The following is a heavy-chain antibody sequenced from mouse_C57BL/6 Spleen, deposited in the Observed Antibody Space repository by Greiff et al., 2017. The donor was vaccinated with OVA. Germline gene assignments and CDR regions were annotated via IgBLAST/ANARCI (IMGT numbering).Heavy chain of an antibody. CDR3: TRESGGVWFAY. D-gene: IGHD4-1*01. J-gene: IGHJ3*01. CDR2: ISSGGDYI. CDR1: GFTFSSYA. V-gene: IGHV5-9-1*02. Sequence: EVKVVESGEGLVKPGGSLKLSCAASGFTFSSYAMSWVRQTPEKRLEWVAYISSGGDYIYYADTVKGRFTISRDNARNTLYLQMSSLKSEDTAMYYCTRESGGVWFAYWGQGTLVTVSA.